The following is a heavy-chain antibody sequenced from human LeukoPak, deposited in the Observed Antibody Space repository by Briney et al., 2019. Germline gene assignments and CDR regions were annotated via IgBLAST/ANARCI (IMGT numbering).Heavy chain of an antibody. CDR1: GGSFSGYY. Sequence: PSETLSLTCAVYGGSFSGYYWSWIRQPPGKGLEWIGEINHSGSTNYNPSLKSRVTLSVDTPKNQFSLKLSSVTAADTAVYYCARRETYYDFWSGYYDTRAARNNWFDPWGQGTLVTVSS. D-gene: IGHD3-3*01. CDR2: INHSGST. V-gene: IGHV4-34*01. J-gene: IGHJ5*02. CDR3: ARRETYYDFWSGYYDTRAARNNWFDP.